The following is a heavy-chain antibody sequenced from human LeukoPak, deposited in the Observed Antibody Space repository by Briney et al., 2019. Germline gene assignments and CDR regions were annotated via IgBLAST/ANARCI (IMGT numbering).Heavy chain of an antibody. CDR3: ARQYCSSTSCYTDFDY. J-gene: IGHJ4*02. CDR1: GYTFTSYG. D-gene: IGHD2-2*02. Sequence: ASVKVSCKASGYTFTSYGISWVRQAPGQGLEWMGWISAYNGNTNYAQKLQGRVTMTTDTSTSTAYMELRRLRSDDTAVYYCARQYCSSTSCYTDFDYWGQGTLVTVSS. CDR2: ISAYNGNT. V-gene: IGHV1-18*01.